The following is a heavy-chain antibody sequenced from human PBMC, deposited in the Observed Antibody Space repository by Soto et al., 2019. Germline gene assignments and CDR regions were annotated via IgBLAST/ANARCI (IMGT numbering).Heavy chain of an antibody. D-gene: IGHD1-1*01. V-gene: IGHV1-58*01. CDR2: IVVGSGNT. Sequence: SVKVSCKASGFTFTSSAVQWVRQARGQRLEWIGWIVVGSGNTNYAQKFQERVTITRDMSTSTAYMELSSLRSEDTAVYYCAAASVRGYYGMDVWGQGTTVTVS. J-gene: IGHJ6*02. CDR1: GFTFTSSA. CDR3: AAASVRGYYGMDV.